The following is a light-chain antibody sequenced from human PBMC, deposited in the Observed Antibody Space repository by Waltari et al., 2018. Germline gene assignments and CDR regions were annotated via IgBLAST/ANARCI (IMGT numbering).Light chain of an antibody. CDR1: QSVGKY. CDR2: GAS. V-gene: IGKV3-20*01. J-gene: IGKJ1*01. Sequence: IVLTQSPGTLSLSPGERATLSCRASQSVGKYLAWYQQKPGQAPRLLIYGASTRATGIPDRFSGSGSGTDFSLTISRLEPEDFAVYYCQKYVSLPATFGQGTNVEIK. CDR3: QKYVSLPAT.